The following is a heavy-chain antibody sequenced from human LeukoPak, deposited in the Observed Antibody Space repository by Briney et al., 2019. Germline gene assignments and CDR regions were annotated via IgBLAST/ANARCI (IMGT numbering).Heavy chain of an antibody. J-gene: IGHJ5*02. CDR1: GYTLTELS. D-gene: IGHD4-23*01. Sequence: SVKVSCKVSGYTLTELSIHWVRQAPGKGLEWMGGIIPIFGTANYAQKFQGRVTITADKSTSTAYMELSSLRSEDTAVYYCARGKLGGGNSGWFDPWGQGTLVTVSS. CDR3: ARGKLGGGNSGWFDP. CDR2: IIPIFGTA. V-gene: IGHV1-69*06.